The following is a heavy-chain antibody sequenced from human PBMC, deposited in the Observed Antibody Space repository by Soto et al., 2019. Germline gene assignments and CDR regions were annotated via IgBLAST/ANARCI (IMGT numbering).Heavy chain of an antibody. J-gene: IGHJ6*02. V-gene: IGHV1-69*06. CDR2: ILPMFGAI. CDR3: ARPKRSGSDRRDSYYHTMDV. Sequence: QVQLVQSGAEVKNSGSSVKVSCKASGGTSSNFVITWVRQVPGQGLEWLGGILPMFGAIKYAQKFQDRLTMTAYRSTNTASMELGSLRSEDTAVYSCARPKRSGSDRRDSYYHTMDVWGHGTTVTVS. D-gene: IGHD3-10*01. CDR1: GGTSSNFV.